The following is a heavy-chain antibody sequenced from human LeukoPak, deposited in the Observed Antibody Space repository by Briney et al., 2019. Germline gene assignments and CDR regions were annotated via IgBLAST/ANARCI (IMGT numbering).Heavy chain of an antibody. CDR3: ARLQWELLFGFDP. J-gene: IGHJ5*02. CDR2: IYYSGST. D-gene: IGHD1-26*01. Sequence: SETLSLTCTVSGGSTTIYYWSWIRQPPGKGLEWIGYIYYSGSTNYNPSLKSRVTISVDTSKNQFSLKLSSVTAADTAVYYCARLQWELLFGFDPWGQGTLVTVSS. V-gene: IGHV4-59*08. CDR1: GGSTTIYY.